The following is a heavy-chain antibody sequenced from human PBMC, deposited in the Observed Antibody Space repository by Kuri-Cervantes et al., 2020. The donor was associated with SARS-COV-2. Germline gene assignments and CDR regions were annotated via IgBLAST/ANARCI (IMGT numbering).Heavy chain of an antibody. J-gene: IGHJ6*02. CDR1: GFTSSSYW. D-gene: IGHD3-10*01. Sequence: GGSLRPSCAASGFTSSSYWMHWVRQAPGKGLVWVSRINSDGSSTSYADSVKGRFTISRDNAKNTLYLQMNSLRAEDTAVYYCARDYQYYYGSGSYYLVYYYYGMDVWGQGTTVTVSS. CDR2: INSDGSST. V-gene: IGHV3-74*01. CDR3: ARDYQYYYGSGSYYLVYYYYGMDV.